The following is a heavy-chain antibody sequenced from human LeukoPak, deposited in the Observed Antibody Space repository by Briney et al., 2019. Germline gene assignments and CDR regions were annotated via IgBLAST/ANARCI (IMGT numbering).Heavy chain of an antibody. D-gene: IGHD2-21*02. J-gene: IGHJ3*02. CDR3: ARDPSYCGGDCYAFDI. V-gene: IGHV1-46*01. CDR1: GYTFINYY. Sequence: ASVKVSCKASGYTFINYYLHWVRQAPGQGLEWMGIINPSSGGTSYAQKFQGRVTMTRATSTSTVYMELSSLRPEDTAVYYCARDPSYCGGDCYAFDIWGQGTMVTVSS. CDR2: INPSSGGT.